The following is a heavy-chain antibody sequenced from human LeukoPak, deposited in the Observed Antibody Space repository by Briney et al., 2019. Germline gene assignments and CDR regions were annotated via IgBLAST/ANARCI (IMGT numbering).Heavy chain of an antibody. D-gene: IGHD1-1*01. J-gene: IGHJ5*02. CDR3: ARDQLGYNWNDGWFDP. V-gene: IGHV4-39*07. Sequence: SETLSLTCTVSGGSISSSSYYWGWIRQPPGKGLEWIGSIYYSGSTYYNPSLKSRVTISVDTSKNQFSLKLSSVTAADTAVYYCARDQLGYNWNDGWFDPWGQGTLVTVSS. CDR2: IYYSGST. CDR1: GGSISSSSYY.